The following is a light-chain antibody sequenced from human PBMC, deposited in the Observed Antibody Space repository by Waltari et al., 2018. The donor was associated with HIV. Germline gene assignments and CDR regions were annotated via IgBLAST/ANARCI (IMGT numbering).Light chain of an antibody. V-gene: IGLV1-51*01. Sequence: QSVLTQPPSVSAAPGQKVTLSCSGSSSKIGNNYVSWYQQFPGTAPKRLSNDNKKRPSVIPDRFSGSNSGTSATLGITGLQTGDEADYYCGTWDNSLSAGVVFGGGTKLTVL. CDR3: GTWDNSLSAGVV. J-gene: IGLJ2*01. CDR2: DNK. CDR1: SSKIGNNY.